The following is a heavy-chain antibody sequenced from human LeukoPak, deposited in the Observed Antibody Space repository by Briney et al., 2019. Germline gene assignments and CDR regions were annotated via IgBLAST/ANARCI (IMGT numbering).Heavy chain of an antibody. CDR2: IYHSGST. J-gene: IGHJ5*02. D-gene: IGHD2-2*01. Sequence: PSETLSLTCAVSGYSISSGYYWGWIRQPPGKGLEWIGSIYHSGSTYYNPSLKSRVTISVDTSKNQFSLKLSSVTAADTAVCYCARGATGQLLDWFDPWGQGTLVTVSS. V-gene: IGHV4-38-2*01. CDR1: GYSISSGYY. CDR3: ARGATGQLLDWFDP.